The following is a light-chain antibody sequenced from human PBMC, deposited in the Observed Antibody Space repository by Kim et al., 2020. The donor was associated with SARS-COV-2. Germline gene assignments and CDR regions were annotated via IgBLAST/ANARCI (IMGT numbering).Light chain of an antibody. Sequence: GLRVTTSCSGSSSNVRRHFVNLYQQRPGTAPKVFIYNDNQRPSGVPDRFSGSRSGTSASLAISGLQSEDEADYYCATWDVTLNGWVFGGGTQLTVL. CDR3: ATWDVTLNGWV. CDR2: NDN. J-gene: IGLJ3*02. V-gene: IGLV1-44*01. CDR1: SSNVRRHF.